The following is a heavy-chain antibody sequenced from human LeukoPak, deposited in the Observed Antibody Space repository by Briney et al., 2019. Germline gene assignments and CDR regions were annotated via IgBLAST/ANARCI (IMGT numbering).Heavy chain of an antibody. D-gene: IGHD5-18*01. V-gene: IGHV3-48*02. CDR1: GFIFNSYS. CDR2: SSSSSTTI. Sequence: GGSLRLSCAASGFIFNSYSMTWVRQAPGRGLEWVSYSSSSSTTIYYADSVRGRFTISRDNAKNSLDLQMNSLRDEDTAVYYCARESSYGFDYWGQGTLVTVSS. CDR3: ARESSYGFDY. J-gene: IGHJ4*02.